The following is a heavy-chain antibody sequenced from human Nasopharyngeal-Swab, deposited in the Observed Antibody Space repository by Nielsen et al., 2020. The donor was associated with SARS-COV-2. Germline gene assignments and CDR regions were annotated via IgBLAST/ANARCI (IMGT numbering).Heavy chain of an antibody. J-gene: IGHJ4*02. D-gene: IGHD1-26*01. CDR3: VRRAFSASYFYFDY. V-gene: IGHV5-51*01. CDR1: GYIFTSYW. CDR2: IYPADSDS. Sequence: GASLKISCKGSGYIFTSYWIGWVRPMPGKGLEWMGIIYPADSDSRYSLSFQGQVSISVDKSISTAYLQWNTLKASDTAIYYCVRRAFSASYFYFDYWGPGTLVTVSS.